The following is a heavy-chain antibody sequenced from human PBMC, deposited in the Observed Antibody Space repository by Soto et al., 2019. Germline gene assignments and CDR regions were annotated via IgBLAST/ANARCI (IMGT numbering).Heavy chain of an antibody. Sequence: SLKISCTGSGYSFTSYWISWVRQMPGKGLEWMGRIDPSDSYTNYSPSFQGHVTISADKSISTAYLQWSSLKASDTAMYYCAMSGYTESWFDPWGQGTLVTVSS. CDR1: GYSFTSYW. CDR3: AMSGYTESWFDP. J-gene: IGHJ5*02. D-gene: IGHD6-13*01. V-gene: IGHV5-10-1*01. CDR2: IDPSDSYT.